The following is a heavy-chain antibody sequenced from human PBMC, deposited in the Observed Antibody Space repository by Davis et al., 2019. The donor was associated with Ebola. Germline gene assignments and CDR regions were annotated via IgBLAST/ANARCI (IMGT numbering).Heavy chain of an antibody. CDR3: ARDLVGWITIFGVVPRGMDV. D-gene: IGHD3-3*01. J-gene: IGHJ6*02. V-gene: IGHV4-34*01. CDR1: GGSFSGYY. Sequence: PSETLSLTCAVYGGSFSGYYWSWIRQPPGKGLEWIGEINHSGRNNYNPSLKSRVTISVDTSKNQFSLKLTSVTAADTAVYYCARDLVGWITIFGVVPRGMDVWGQGTTVTVSS. CDR2: INHSGRN.